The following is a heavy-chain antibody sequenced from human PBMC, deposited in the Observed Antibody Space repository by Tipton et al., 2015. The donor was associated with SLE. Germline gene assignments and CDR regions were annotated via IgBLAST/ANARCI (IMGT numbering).Heavy chain of an antibody. CDR3: ALGYSSNWPPGEFDY. D-gene: IGHD6-13*01. CDR2: ISTYNGNT. CDR1: GYTFTTYG. Sequence: QVQLVQSGVEVKKPGASVRVSCKASGYTFTTYGISWVRQAPGQGLEWMGWISTYNGNTNYAQKLQGRVTMTTDTSTSTAYMELRSLRSDDTAVYYCALGYSSNWPPGEFDYWGQGTLVTVSS. J-gene: IGHJ4*02. V-gene: IGHV1-18*01.